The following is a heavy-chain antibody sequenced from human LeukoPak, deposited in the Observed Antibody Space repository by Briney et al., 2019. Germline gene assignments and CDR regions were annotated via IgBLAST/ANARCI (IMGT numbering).Heavy chain of an antibody. J-gene: IGHJ4*02. CDR2: IIPIFGTA. D-gene: IGHD3-3*01. CDR3: ASYYDFWSGYHFDY. Sequence: ASVKVSCKASGGTFSSYAISWVRQAPGQGLEWMGGIIPIFGTANYAQKFQGRVTITTDESTSTAYMELSSLRSEDTAVYYCASYYDFWSGYHFDYWGQGTLVTVSS. V-gene: IGHV1-69*05. CDR1: GGTFSSYA.